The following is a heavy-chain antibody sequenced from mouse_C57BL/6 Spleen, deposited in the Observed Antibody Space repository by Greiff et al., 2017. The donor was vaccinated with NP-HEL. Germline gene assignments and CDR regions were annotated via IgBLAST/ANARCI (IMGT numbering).Heavy chain of an antibody. CDR1: GFTFSDAW. CDR2: IRNKANNHAT. Sequence: EVQGVESGGGLVQPGGSMKLSCAASGFTFSDAWMDWVRQSPEKGLEWVAEIRNKANNHATYYAESVKGRFTISRDDSKSSVYLQMNSLRAEDTGIYYCTRRGDGYPYAMDYWGQGTSVTVSS. D-gene: IGHD2-3*01. CDR3: TRRGDGYPYAMDY. J-gene: IGHJ4*01. V-gene: IGHV6-6*01.